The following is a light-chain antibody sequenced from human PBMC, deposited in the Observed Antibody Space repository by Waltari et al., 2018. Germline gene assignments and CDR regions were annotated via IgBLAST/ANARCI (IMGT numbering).Light chain of an antibody. CDR3: QQYKNYPYT. J-gene: IGKJ2*01. CDR1: QTISRW. V-gene: IGKV1-5*03. Sequence: DIQMTQSPSTLSASVGDRVTITCRASQTISRWLAYVQQKPGKAPNLLIYMASSLEGGVPSRFSGSRSVTEFALTISSLQPDDFATYYCQQYKNYPYTFGQGTKLEIK. CDR2: MAS.